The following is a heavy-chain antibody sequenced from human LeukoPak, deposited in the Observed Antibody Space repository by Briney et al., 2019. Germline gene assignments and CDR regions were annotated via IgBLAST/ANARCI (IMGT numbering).Heavy chain of an antibody. V-gene: IGHV3-21*01. CDR1: GFTFSSYS. D-gene: IGHD3-3*01. Sequence: GGSLRLSCAASGFTFSSYSMNWVRQAPGKGLEWVSSISSSSSYIYYADSVKGRFTISRDNAKNSLYLQMNSLRAEDTAVYYCARVRQEWQMDVWGQGTAVTVSS. J-gene: IGHJ6*02. CDR2: ISSSSSYI. CDR3: ARVRQEWQMDV.